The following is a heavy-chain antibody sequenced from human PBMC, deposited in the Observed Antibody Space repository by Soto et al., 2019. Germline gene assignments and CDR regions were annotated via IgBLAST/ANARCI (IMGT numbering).Heavy chain of an antibody. D-gene: IGHD3-9*01. CDR3: AREWILTVLDYFDY. V-gene: IGHV4-59*01. CDR2: IYYSGST. CDR1: GGSISSYY. J-gene: IGHJ4*02. Sequence: SETLSLTCTVSGGSISSYYWSWIRQSPGKGLEWIGYIYYSGSTNYNPSLKSRVTISLDTSKNHFSLQLSSVTAAAPAVYYCAREWILTVLDYFDYWGQGTLVTVSS.